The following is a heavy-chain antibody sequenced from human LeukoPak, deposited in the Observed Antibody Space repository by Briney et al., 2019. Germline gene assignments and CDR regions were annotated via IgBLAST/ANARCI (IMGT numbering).Heavy chain of an antibody. Sequence: PGGSLRLSCAASGFTFSSYWMHWVRQAPGKGLVWVSRINSDGSSTSYADSVKGRFTISRDNAKNTLYLQMNSLRAEDTAVYYCARSPAYSSLDNWFDPWGQGTLVTVSS. CDR3: ARSPAYSSLDNWFDP. CDR1: GFTFSSYW. D-gene: IGHD6-13*01. J-gene: IGHJ5*02. CDR2: INSDGSST. V-gene: IGHV3-74*01.